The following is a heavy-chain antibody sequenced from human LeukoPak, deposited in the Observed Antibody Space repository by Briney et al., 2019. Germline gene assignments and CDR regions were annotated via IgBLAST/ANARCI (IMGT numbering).Heavy chain of an antibody. D-gene: IGHD6-25*01. CDR3: ARRSAAKDAFDI. Sequence: GGSLRLSCAASGFTFSRYWMHWVRQAPGKGLVWVSRINSDGGSTSYTDSVKGRFTISRDNAKNTLYLQMNSLRAEDTAVYYCARRSAAKDAFDIWGQGTKVTVSS. V-gene: IGHV3-74*01. CDR1: GFTFSRYW. CDR2: INSDGGST. J-gene: IGHJ3*02.